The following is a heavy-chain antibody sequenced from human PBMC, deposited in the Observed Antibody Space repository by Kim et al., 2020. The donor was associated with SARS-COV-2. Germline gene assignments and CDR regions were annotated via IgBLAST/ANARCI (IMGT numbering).Heavy chain of an antibody. V-gene: IGHV4-34*01. CDR2: INHSGST. Sequence: SETLSLTCAVYGGSFSGYYWSWIRQPPGKGLEWIGEINHSGSTNYNPSLKSRVTISVDTSKNQFSLKLSSVTAADTAVYYCARARIPLRYFAFDPWGQGTLVTVSS. CDR1: GGSFSGYY. J-gene: IGHJ5*02. D-gene: IGHD3-9*01. CDR3: ARARIPLRYFAFDP.